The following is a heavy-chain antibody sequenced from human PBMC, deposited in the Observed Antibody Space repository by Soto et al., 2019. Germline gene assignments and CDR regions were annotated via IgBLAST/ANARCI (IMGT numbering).Heavy chain of an antibody. CDR1: GFTFSSYG. D-gene: IGHD3-22*01. J-gene: IGHJ4*02. CDR3: AKRKYYYDSSGLPDY. V-gene: IGHV3-30*18. CDR2: ISYDGSNK. Sequence: QVQLVESGGGVVQPGRSLRLSCAASGFTFSSYGMHWVRQAAGKGLEWVAVISYDGSNKYYADSVKGRFTISRDNSKNMLYRQMNSLRAEDTAVYYCAKRKYYYDSSGLPDYWGQGTLVTVSS.